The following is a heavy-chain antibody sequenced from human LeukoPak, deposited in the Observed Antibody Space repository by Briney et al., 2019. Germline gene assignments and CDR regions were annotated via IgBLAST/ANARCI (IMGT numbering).Heavy chain of an antibody. V-gene: IGHV1-69*01. CDR2: IIPIFGTA. CDR1: GGTFSSYA. D-gene: IGHD3-10*01. Sequence: SVKVSCKASGGTFSSYAISWVRQAPGQGLEWMGGIIPIFGTANYAQKFQGRVTITADESTSTACMELSSLRSEDTAVYYCAREGGTMVRGVINAFDIWGQGTMVTVSS. CDR3: AREGGTMVRGVINAFDI. J-gene: IGHJ3*02.